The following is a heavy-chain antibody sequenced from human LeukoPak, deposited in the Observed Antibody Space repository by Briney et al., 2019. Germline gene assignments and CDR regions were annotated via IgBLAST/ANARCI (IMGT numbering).Heavy chain of an antibody. Sequence: SETLSLTCAVYGGSFSGYYWSWIRQPPGKGLEWIGYIYHSGSTYYNPSLKSRVTISVDRSKNQFSLKLSSVTAADTAVYYCARGGEARSSIAAVGGFDYWGQGTLVTVSS. CDR2: IYHSGST. CDR3: ARGGEARSSIAAVGGFDY. CDR1: GGSFSGYY. J-gene: IGHJ4*02. D-gene: IGHD6-6*01. V-gene: IGHV4-34*01.